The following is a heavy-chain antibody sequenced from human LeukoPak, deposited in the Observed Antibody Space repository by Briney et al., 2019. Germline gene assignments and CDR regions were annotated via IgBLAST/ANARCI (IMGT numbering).Heavy chain of an antibody. CDR1: GFTFSDYA. CDR2: ISGSGGSI. CDR3: AKQVWYSSSWYSDY. Sequence: GGSLRLSCVVSGFTFSDYAMSWVRQAPGKGLEWVSTISGSGGSIYYADSVKGRFTISRDNSKNTLYLQMNSLRAEDTAVYYCAKQVWYSSSWYSDYWGQGTLVTVSS. J-gene: IGHJ4*02. D-gene: IGHD6-13*01. V-gene: IGHV3-23*01.